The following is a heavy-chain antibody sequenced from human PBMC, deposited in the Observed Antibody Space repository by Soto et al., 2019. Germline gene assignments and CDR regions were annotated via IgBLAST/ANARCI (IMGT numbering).Heavy chain of an antibody. J-gene: IGHJ6*02. D-gene: IGHD3-3*01. CDR3: ARDPYYDVWRGNYGMDV. CDR2: IYYSGST. Sequence: PSETLSLTCTVSGGSISSGDYYWSWIRQPPGKGLEWIGYIYYSGSTYYNPSLKSRVTISVDTSKNQFSLKLSSVTAADTAVYYCARDPYYDVWRGNYGMDVWGQASTVTVSS. CDR1: GGSISSGDYY. V-gene: IGHV4-30-4*01.